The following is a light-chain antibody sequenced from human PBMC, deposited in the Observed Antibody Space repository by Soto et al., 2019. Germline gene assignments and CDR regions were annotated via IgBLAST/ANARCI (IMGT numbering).Light chain of an antibody. CDR3: QQLNSYPFT. CDR2: AAS. J-gene: IGKJ5*01. CDR1: QGLSSY. V-gene: IGKV1-9*01. Sequence: DIQLTQSPSFLSASIGDRVTITCRASQGLSSYLAWYQQKPGKAPKFLIYAASTLQSGVPSRFRGSESGTEFTLTISSLQPEDFATYYCQQLNSYPFTFGQGTRLEIK.